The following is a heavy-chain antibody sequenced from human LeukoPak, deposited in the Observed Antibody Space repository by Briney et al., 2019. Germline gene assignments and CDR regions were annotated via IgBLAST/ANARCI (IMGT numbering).Heavy chain of an antibody. V-gene: IGHV1-69*05. CDR3: ARDRWSSSSSEGALDI. Sequence: SVKVSCKASGGTFSSYAISWVRQAPGQGLEWMGGIIPIFGTANYAQKFQGRVTITTDESTSTAYMELSSLRSEDTAVYYCARDRWSSSSSEGALDIWGQGTMVTVSS. D-gene: IGHD6-6*01. CDR1: GGTFSSYA. CDR2: IIPIFGTA. J-gene: IGHJ3*02.